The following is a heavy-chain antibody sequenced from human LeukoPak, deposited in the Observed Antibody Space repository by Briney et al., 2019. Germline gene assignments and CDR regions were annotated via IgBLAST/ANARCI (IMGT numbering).Heavy chain of an antibody. CDR3: AKGSSGYFFDL. J-gene: IGHJ4*02. CDR1: GFTFNNYA. D-gene: IGHD3-22*01. V-gene: IGHV3-23*01. Sequence: GGSLRLSCAASGFTFNNYAMTWVRQAPGKGLEWITAISGSGGSTYYADSVKGRFTISRDNSKDTLYLQMNSLRAEDTALYYCAKGSSGYFFDLWGQGTLVTVSS. CDR2: ISGSGGST.